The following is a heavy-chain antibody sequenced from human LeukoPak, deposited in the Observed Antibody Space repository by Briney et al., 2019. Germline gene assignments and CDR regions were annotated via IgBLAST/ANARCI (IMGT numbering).Heavy chain of an antibody. CDR1: GFTFSSYM. V-gene: IGHV3-7*01. D-gene: IGHD5-24*01. J-gene: IGHJ4*02. Sequence: GGSLRLSCAASGFTFSSYMMTWVRQAPGKGLEWVANINQDGSEKYYVDSVKGRFTISRDNAKDSLYLQMSSLRAEDTAVHYCARTYRNGDKFCSVYWGQGTLVTVSS. CDR2: INQDGSEK. CDR3: ARTYRNGDKFCSVY.